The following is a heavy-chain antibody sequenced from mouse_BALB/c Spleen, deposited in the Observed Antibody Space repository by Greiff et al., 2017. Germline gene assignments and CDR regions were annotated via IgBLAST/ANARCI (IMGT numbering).Heavy chain of an antibody. V-gene: IGHV1S26*01. CDR2: INPSSGYT. CDR1: GYSFSSYW. Sequence: QVQLQQPGAELVRPGASVKLSCKASGYSFSSYWMNWVKQRPGQGLEWIGYINPSSGYTNYNQKFKDKATLTADKSSSTTYMQLSSLTSEDSAVYYCARSRITTRRYFDVWGAGTTVTGSS. CDR3: ARSRITTRRYFDV. D-gene: IGHD2-4*01. J-gene: IGHJ1*01.